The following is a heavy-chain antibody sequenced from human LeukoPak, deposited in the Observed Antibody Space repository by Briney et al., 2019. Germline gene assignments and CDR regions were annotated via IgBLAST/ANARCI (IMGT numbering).Heavy chain of an antibody. V-gene: IGHV1-18*01. J-gene: IGHJ6*02. CDR3: ARDPLTSTWSPYYFTLAV. CDR1: GYTFTSYG. D-gene: IGHD6-13*01. Sequence: ASVKVSCKASGYTFTSYGISWARQAPGQGLEWMGWISAYDGGTKYAQDLQGRVTMTTDTSTRTAYMELTRLTSDDTAVYYCARDPLTSTWSPYYFTLAVWGQGTTVSVSS. CDR2: ISAYDGGT.